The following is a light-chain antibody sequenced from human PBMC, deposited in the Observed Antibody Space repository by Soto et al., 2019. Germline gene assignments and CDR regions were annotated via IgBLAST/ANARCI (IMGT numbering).Light chain of an antibody. CDR3: QQYHHWPLT. J-gene: IGKJ4*01. CDR1: QSVTRN. Sequence: EIVMTQSPATLSVSPGERVTISCRASQSVTRNLAWYQHTPGQSPRLLISAASSEATGLPSRFSGSGSGTDFTLTISSLQSEDAAVYYCQQYHHWPLTFGGGTKLEIK. CDR2: AAS. V-gene: IGKV3-15*01.